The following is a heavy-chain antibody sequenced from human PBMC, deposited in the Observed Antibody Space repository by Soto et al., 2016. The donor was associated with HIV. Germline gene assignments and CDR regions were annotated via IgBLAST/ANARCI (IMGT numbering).Heavy chain of an antibody. D-gene: IGHD6-19*01. V-gene: IGHV3-64*01. CDR3: ARRSSGWYNLGYYFDY. J-gene: IGHJ4*02. Sequence: AASGFTFSSYAMHWVRQAPGKGLEYVSAISSNGGSTYYANFVKGRFTISRENSKNTLYLQMGSLRAEDTAVYYCARRSSGWYNLGYYFDYWGQGTLVTVSS. CDR1: GFTFSSYA. CDR2: ISSNGGST.